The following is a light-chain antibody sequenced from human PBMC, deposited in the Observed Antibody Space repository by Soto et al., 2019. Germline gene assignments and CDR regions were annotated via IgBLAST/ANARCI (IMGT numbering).Light chain of an antibody. V-gene: IGKV3-20*01. CDR2: GAS. CDR1: QSVTTR. Sequence: IVLTQSPGTLSLSPGERVTLSCRASQSVTTRLAWYQHKPGQAPRLLMSGASSRASGVPVRFSGSGSGTDFTLTISRLEPEDFAVYYCHQYGSSPQTFGQGTKVDIK. J-gene: IGKJ1*01. CDR3: HQYGSSPQT.